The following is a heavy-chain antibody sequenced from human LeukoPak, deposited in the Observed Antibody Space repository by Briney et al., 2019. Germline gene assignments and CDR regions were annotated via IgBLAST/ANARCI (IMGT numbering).Heavy chain of an antibody. CDR3: ASVSWGIAVAGTIDY. Sequence: PGGSLRLSCAASGFTFSSYWMHWVRQAPGKGLVWVSRINSDGSSTSYADSVKGRFTISRDNAKNTLYLQMNSLRAEDTAVYYCASVSWGIAVAGTIDYWGQGTLVTVSS. CDR2: INSDGSST. CDR1: GFTFSSYW. J-gene: IGHJ4*02. V-gene: IGHV3-74*01. D-gene: IGHD6-19*01.